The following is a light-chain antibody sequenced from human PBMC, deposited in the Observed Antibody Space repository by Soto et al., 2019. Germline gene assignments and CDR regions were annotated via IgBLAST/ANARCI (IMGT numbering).Light chain of an antibody. J-gene: IGLJ2*01. Sequence: QSVLTQPPSASGTPGQRVTISCSGSSSNIGSNTVNWYQQLPGTAPKLLIYSNNQRHSGVPDRFSGSKSGTSASLALSGLKSEDEADYYCAAWDDSLNGHVVFGGGTKLTVL. V-gene: IGLV1-44*01. CDR3: AAWDDSLNGHVV. CDR1: SSNIGSNT. CDR2: SNN.